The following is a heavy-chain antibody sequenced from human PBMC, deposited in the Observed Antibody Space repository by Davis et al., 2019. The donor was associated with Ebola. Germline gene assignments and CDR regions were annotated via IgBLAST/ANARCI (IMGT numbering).Heavy chain of an antibody. V-gene: IGHV4-59*01. J-gene: IGHJ4*02. CDR1: GGSISSYY. Sequence: GSLRLSCTVSGGSISSYYWSWIRQPPGKGLEWIGYIYYSGSTTYNPSLRSRVTISVDTSKTQFSLKVSSVTAADTAVYYCARADGDYVHFDYWGQGILVTVSS. CDR2: IYYSGST. D-gene: IGHD4-17*01. CDR3: ARADGDYVHFDY.